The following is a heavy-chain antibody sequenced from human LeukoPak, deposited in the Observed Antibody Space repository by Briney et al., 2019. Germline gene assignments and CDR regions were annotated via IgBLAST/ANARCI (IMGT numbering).Heavy chain of an antibody. CDR2: INPNSGGA. J-gene: IGHJ4*02. V-gene: IGHV1-2*02. CDR1: GYTFTGYY. CDR3: AKSSFTIFGPFDY. D-gene: IGHD3-3*01. Sequence: ASVKVSCKASGYTFTGYYIHWVRQAPGQGLEWMGWINPNSGGASYAQKFQGRVTLTRDTSISTAYMELSRLRSDDTAVYYCAKSSFTIFGPFDYWGQGTLVTVSS.